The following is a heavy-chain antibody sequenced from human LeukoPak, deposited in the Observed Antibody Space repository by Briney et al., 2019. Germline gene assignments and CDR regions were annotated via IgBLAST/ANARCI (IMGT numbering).Heavy chain of an antibody. D-gene: IGHD3-10*01. Sequence: PGGSLRLSCAASGFTFSSYSMNWVRQAPGKGLEWVSSISSSSSHIYYADSVKGRFTISRDNAKNSLYLQMNSLRAEDTAVYYCARDRDGYMDVWGKGTTVTVSS. CDR3: ARDRDGYMDV. CDR2: ISSSSSHI. CDR1: GFTFSSYS. J-gene: IGHJ6*03. V-gene: IGHV3-21*01.